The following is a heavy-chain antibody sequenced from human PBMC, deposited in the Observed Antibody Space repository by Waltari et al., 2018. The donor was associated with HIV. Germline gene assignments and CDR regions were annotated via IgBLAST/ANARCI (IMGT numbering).Heavy chain of an antibody. Sequence: EVQLVQSGAEVKKPGESLKISCQGSAYSFTNYWIGWVRQMPGKGLEGRGIIDPGDSETRYSPSFQDQVTISAYKSISTAYLQWSSLKASDTAMYYCVRLRLRDSVASYHFDYWGQGTQVTVSS. CDR1: AYSFTNYW. V-gene: IGHV5-51*03. D-gene: IGHD4-17*01. CDR2: IDPGDSET. J-gene: IGHJ4*02. CDR3: VRLRLRDSVASYHFDY.